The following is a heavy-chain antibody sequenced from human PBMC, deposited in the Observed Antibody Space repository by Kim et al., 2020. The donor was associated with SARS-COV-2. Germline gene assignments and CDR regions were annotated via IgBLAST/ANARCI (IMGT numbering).Heavy chain of an antibody. Sequence: GGSLRLSCSASGFSFSNHKMHWVRQAPGKGLKLVSYITPYGGATYYADSMKGRFTVSRDNSKNTFYLQMSSLRVEDTAVYYCVRDGIGLDYWGQGTLVTVSP. CDR2: ITPYGGAT. CDR3: VRDGIGLDY. J-gene: IGHJ4*02. CDR1: GFSFSNHK. D-gene: IGHD3-3*02. V-gene: IGHV3-64D*09.